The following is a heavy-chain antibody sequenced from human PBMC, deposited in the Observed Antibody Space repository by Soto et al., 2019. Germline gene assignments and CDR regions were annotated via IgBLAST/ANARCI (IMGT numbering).Heavy chain of an antibody. CDR1: GGSSSSTTYY. CDR3: AGQSYESRGYFSAY. D-gene: IGHD3-22*01. CDR2: ISSGGNT. J-gene: IGHJ4*02. Sequence: QLLLQESGPGLVKPSETLSLTCTVSGGSSSSTTYYWGWIRQSPGKGLEWIGNISSGGNTYYNPSPQSRVTISVNTSKSHLSLQLISVTAADTAVYYCAGQSYESRGYFSAYWGQGTLVTVSS. V-gene: IGHV4-39*01.